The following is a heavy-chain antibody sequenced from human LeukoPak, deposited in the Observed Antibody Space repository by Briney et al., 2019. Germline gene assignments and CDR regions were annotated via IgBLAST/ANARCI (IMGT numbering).Heavy chain of an antibody. D-gene: IGHD5-24*01. CDR3: ARGSWLEMYYFDY. Sequence: EASVKVSCKASGYTFTGYYMHWVRQAPGQGLEWMGWINPNSGGTNYAQKFQGRVTMTRDTSISTAYMELSRLRSDDTAVYYCARGSWLEMYYFDYWGQGTLVTVPS. V-gene: IGHV1-2*02. CDR1: GYTFTGYY. CDR2: INPNSGGT. J-gene: IGHJ4*02.